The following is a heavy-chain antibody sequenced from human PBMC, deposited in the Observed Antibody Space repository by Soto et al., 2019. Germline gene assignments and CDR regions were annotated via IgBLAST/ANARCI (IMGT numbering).Heavy chain of an antibody. Sequence: WWNWVRQAPGKGLEWIGEAYHTGKINYNPSLKSRVTISVGKSKNKFSLTLTSVTAADTAIYYCASGYYGSGCFDYWGPGSLVTVSS. J-gene: IGHJ4*02. D-gene: IGHD3-10*01. CDR3: ASGYYGSGCFDY. V-gene: IGHV4-4*02. CDR2: AYHTGKI. CDR1: W.